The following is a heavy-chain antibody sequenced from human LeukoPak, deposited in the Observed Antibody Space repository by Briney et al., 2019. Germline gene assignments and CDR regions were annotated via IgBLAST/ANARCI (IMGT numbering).Heavy chain of an antibody. CDR2: FIPKSGTA. J-gene: IGHJ4*02. CDR3: ATPVKYWDVWSGYSPFDY. Sequence: SVKVSCKADGGTFNNFAFNWVRLAPVQGLEWMGGFIPKSGTAKYAQNFQGRITITADESSRTAYMELSSLRYEDTALYYCATPVKYWDVWSGYSPFDYWGQGTLVTVSS. CDR1: GGTFNNFA. V-gene: IGHV1-69*13. D-gene: IGHD3-3*02.